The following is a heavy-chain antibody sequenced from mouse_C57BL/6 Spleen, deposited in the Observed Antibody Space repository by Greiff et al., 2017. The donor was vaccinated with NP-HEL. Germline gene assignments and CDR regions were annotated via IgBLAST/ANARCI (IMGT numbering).Heavy chain of an antibody. D-gene: IGHD4-1*01. Sequence: QVQLQQSGAELVKPGASVKISCKASGYAFSSYWLNWVKQRPGKGLEWIGQIYPGDGDTNYNGKFKGKATLTADKSSSTAYMQLSSLTSEDSAVYFCARKELGYWYFDVWGTGTTVTVSS. CDR3: ARKELGYWYFDV. V-gene: IGHV1-80*01. CDR1: GYAFSSYW. J-gene: IGHJ1*03. CDR2: IYPGDGDT.